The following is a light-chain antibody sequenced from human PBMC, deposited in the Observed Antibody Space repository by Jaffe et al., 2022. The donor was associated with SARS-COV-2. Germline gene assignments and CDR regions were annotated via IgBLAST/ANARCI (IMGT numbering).Light chain of an antibody. V-gene: IGKV4-1*01. J-gene: IGKJ1*01. Sequence: DIVMTQSPDSLAVSLGERATINCKSSQTVLYNSNNKNYLAWYQQKPGQAPRLLIYWASTRESGVPDRFSGSGSGTDFTLTISSLQTEDVAVYFCQQYYSTPWTFGQGTKVGIK. CDR1: QTVLYNSNNKNY. CDR3: QQYYSTPWT. CDR2: WAS.